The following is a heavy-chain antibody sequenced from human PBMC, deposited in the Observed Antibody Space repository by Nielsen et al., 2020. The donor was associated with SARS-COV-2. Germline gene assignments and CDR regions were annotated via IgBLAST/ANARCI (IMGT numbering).Heavy chain of an antibody. D-gene: IGHD3-9*01. V-gene: IGHV4-39*01. CDR3: ARHTRGRYFDWLPPYFDY. J-gene: IGHJ4*02. CDR2: IYYSGST. CDR1: GGSISSSSYY. Sequence: SETLSLSCTVSGGSISSSSYYWGWIRQPPGKGLEWIGSIYYSGSTYYNPSLKSRVTISVDTSKNQFSLKLSSVTAADTAVYYCARHTRGRYFDWLPPYFDYWGQGTLVTVSS.